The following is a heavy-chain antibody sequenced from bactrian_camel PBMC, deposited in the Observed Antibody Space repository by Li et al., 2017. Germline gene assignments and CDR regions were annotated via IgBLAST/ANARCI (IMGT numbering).Heavy chain of an antibody. CDR1: GFIFSSYW. Sequence: QLVESGGGLVQPGGSLSLSCSASGFIFSSYWMHWVRQAPGKGLEWVSSIYTGDGSTNSADSVKGRFTISRDNTKNMLYLQMNSLKPEDSAVYYCAADGSFYNLQRVRPKYWGQGTQVTVS. CDR2: IYTGDGST. D-gene: IGHD2*01. CDR3: AADGSFYNLQRVRPKY. J-gene: IGHJ4*01. V-gene: IGHV3S6*01.